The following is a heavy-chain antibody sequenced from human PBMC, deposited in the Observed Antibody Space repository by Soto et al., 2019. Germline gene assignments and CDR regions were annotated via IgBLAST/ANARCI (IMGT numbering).Heavy chain of an antibody. Sequence: SETLSLTCTVSGASITDSYWSWVRQAPGKGLEVIGYIYDKGPTKDINYNPSLNSRVTMSIDTSKNQFSVELKSVSAADTAVYYCVRTARRFDYWGRGTLVTSPQ. D-gene: IGHD2-21*02. CDR3: VRTARRFDY. CDR2: IYDKGPT. V-gene: IGHV4-59*12. J-gene: IGHJ4*02. CDR1: GASITDSY.